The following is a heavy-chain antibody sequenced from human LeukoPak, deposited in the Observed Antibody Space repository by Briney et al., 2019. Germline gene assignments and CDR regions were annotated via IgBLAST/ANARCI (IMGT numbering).Heavy chain of an antibody. CDR3: ARVSTYYYDSSGPETDAFDI. CDR2: IYDSGST. J-gene: IGHJ3*02. Sequence: PSETLSLTCTVSGGSIRSSYYYWGWIRQPPGKGLEWIGSIYDSGSTYYNPSLKSRVTISVDTSKNQFSLKLNSVTAADTAVYYCARVSTYYYDSSGPETDAFDIWGQGTMVTVSS. CDR1: GGSIRSSYYY. V-gene: IGHV4-39*01. D-gene: IGHD3-22*01.